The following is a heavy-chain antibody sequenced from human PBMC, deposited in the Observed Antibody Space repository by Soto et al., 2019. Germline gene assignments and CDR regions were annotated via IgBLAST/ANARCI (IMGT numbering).Heavy chain of an antibody. V-gene: IGHV3-30-3*01. CDR1: GFTFSSYA. J-gene: IGHJ3*02. D-gene: IGHD3-3*01. CDR2: ISYDGSNK. CDR3: ASLYYDFWSGYSPQSHDAFDI. Sequence: PGGSLRLSCAASGFTFSSYAMHWVRQAPGKGLEWVAVISYDGSNKYYADSVKGRFTISRDNSKNTLYLQMNSLRAEDTAVYCCASLYYDFWSGYSPQSHDAFDIWGQGTMVTVSS.